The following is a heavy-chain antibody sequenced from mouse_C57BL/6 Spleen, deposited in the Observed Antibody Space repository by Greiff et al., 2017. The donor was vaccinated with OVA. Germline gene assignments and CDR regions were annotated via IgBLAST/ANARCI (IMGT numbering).Heavy chain of an antibody. CDR2: IWSGGST. CDR1: GFSLTSYG. V-gene: IGHV2-2*01. J-gene: IGHJ4*01. CDR3: ARRIYDGYYWAMDY. Sequence: VQLVESGPGLVQPSQSLSITCTVSGFSLTSYGVHWVRQSPGKGLEWLGVIWSGGSTDYNAAFISRLSISKDNSKSQVFFKMNSLQADDTAIYYCARRIYDGYYWAMDYWGQGTSVTVSS. D-gene: IGHD2-3*01.